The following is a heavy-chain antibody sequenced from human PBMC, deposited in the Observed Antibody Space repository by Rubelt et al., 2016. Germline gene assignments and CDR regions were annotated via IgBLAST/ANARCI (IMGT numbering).Heavy chain of an antibody. V-gene: IGHV4-34*01. D-gene: IGHD2-2*01. Sequence: QVQLQQWGAGLLKPSETLSLTCAVYGESFSGYYWNWIRQPPGKGLEWIGDINHSGNTNYNPSLKSRVTMSVDTSKNQFFLKLRYVTAADTAVYYCARQYCSSTSCYDYYGMDVWGQGTTVTVSS. J-gene: IGHJ6*02. CDR3: ARQYCSSTSCYDYYGMDV. CDR2: INHSGNT. CDR1: GESFSGYY.